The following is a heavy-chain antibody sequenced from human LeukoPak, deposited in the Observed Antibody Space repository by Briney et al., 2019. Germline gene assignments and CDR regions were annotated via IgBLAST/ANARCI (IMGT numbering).Heavy chain of an antibody. D-gene: IGHD1-1*01. CDR3: ARGIWNDPYH. J-gene: IGHJ5*02. Sequence: PGGSLRLSCAASGFTFGTYSMNWVRQAPGKGLEWVSYISSGSSTIYYADSVKGRFTLSRDHAKNSMYLQMNSLKGEDTPVYYCARGIWNDPYHWGQGTLVTVSS. CDR1: GFTFGTYS. CDR2: ISSGSSTI. V-gene: IGHV3-48*01.